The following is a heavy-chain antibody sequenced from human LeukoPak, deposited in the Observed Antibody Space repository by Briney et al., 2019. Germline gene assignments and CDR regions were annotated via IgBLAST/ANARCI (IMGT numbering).Heavy chain of an antibody. CDR1: GYSFTSYW. CDR3: ARHGIYSSSWHPFDY. Sequence: GESLKISCKGSGYSFTSYWIGWVRQMPGKGLEWMGIIYPGDSDTRYSPSFQGQVTISADKSISTAYLQWSSLKASDTAMYYCARHGIYSSSWHPFDYWGQGTLVTVSS. V-gene: IGHV5-51*01. J-gene: IGHJ4*02. D-gene: IGHD6-13*01. CDR2: IYPGDSDT.